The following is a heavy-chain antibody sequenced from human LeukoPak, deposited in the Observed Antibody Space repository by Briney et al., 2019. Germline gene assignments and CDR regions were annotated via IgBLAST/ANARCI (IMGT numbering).Heavy chain of an antibody. Sequence: GGSLRLSCAASGFTVRRNYMSWVRQAPGKGLEWVSLIYSGGSTYYADSVKGRFTISRDNSKNTLHLQMNSLRAEDTALYYCAREEEWYASGTYYKGFDSWGQGTLVTVSS. V-gene: IGHV3-66*01. D-gene: IGHD3-10*01. J-gene: IGHJ4*02. CDR1: GFTVRRNY. CDR3: AREEEWYASGTYYKGFDS. CDR2: IYSGGST.